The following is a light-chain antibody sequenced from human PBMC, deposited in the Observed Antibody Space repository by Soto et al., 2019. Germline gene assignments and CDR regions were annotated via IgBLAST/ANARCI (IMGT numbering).Light chain of an antibody. Sequence: QSALTQPASVSGFLGQSITMSCTGSSSDVGTFNLVSWFQQHPGKAPKLLIFEGTKRPSGVSDRFSGSKSGNTASLTISGLQAEDEADYYCSSYTTSSTRVFGTGTKVTVL. CDR1: SSDVGTFNL. CDR3: SSYTTSSTRV. CDR2: EGT. J-gene: IGLJ1*01. V-gene: IGLV2-14*02.